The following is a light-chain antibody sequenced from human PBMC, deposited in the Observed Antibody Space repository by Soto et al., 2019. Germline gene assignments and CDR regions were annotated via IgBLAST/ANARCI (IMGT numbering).Light chain of an antibody. V-gene: IGKV1-5*03. CDR2: KGS. Sequence: DIQMTQSPSTLSASVGDRVTITCRASQSVYSWLDWYQQKPGKAPKLLMYKGSSLESWDQSRFSGSGSGTKFTLTVSSLQPDDFATYYCQQYHSYFPTFGQGTKVEIK. CDR1: QSVYSW. J-gene: IGKJ1*01. CDR3: QQYHSYFPT.